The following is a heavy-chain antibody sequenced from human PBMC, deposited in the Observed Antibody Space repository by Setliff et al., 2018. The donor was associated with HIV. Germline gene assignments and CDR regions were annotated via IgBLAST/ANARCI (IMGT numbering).Heavy chain of an antibody. J-gene: IGHJ3*02. CDR1: GYSVNSDYL. Sequence: SETLSLTCTVSGYSVNSDYLWSWVRQPPGKGLEWIGEIYHSGSANYNHSLKSRVTISVDTSKNQFYLKLSSVTAADTAVYYCARILLYDSSAYFVNAFDIWGQGTVVTVSS. D-gene: IGHD3-22*01. V-gene: IGHV4-38-2*02. CDR2: IYHSGSA. CDR3: ARILLYDSSAYFVNAFDI.